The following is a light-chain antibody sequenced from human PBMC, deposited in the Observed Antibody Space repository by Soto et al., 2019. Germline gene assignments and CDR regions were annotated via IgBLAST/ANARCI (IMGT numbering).Light chain of an antibody. J-gene: IGKJ4*01. CDR2: GAS. V-gene: IGKV3-15*01. CDR1: QSVSSN. CDR3: QQYNKWPPVT. Sequence: EIVMTQSPATLSVSPGERATLSCRASQSVSSNLAWYQQKPGQAPRLLIHGASTRATGIPARFSGSGSGTEFTLTISSLQSEDVAVYYCQQYNKWPPVTFGGGTKVEIK.